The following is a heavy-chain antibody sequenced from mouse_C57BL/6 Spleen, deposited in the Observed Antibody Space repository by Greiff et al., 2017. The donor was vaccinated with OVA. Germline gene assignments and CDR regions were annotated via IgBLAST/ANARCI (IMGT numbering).Heavy chain of an antibody. Sequence: QVQLQQPGAELVRPGSSVKLSCKASGYTFTSYWMHWVKQRPIQGLEWIGNIDPSDSETHYNQKFKDKATLTVDKSSSTAYMQLSSLTSEDSAVYYCARGGNLYYFDYWGQGTTRTVSS. CDR3: ARGGNLYYFDY. V-gene: IGHV1-52*01. CDR2: IDPSDSET. CDR1: GYTFTSYW. J-gene: IGHJ2*01.